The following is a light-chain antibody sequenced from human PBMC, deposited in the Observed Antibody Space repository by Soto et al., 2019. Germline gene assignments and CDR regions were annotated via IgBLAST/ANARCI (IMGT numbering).Light chain of an antibody. J-gene: IGKJ1*01. CDR3: QQYKDWPTT. CDR2: GAS. Sequence: EIEMTQSPATVSVSPGERATLSCRASQTISSTVAWYQQKPGQAPRLLIYGASTRATGIPARFSGSESGTEFTLTISSLQSEDFAVYYCQQYKDWPTTFGQGTKVDI. CDR1: QTISST. V-gene: IGKV3-15*01.